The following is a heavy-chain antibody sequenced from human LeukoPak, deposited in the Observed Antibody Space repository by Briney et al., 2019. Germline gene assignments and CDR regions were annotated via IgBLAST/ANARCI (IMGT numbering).Heavy chain of an antibody. Sequence: KASETLSLTCAVYGGSFSGYHWSWIRQPPGKGLEWIGEINHSGSTYFNPSLKSRVTISVDTSKNQFSLKLSSVTAADTAVYYCARGYSSSWTSDYYYMDVWGKGTTVTVSS. V-gene: IGHV4-34*01. D-gene: IGHD6-13*01. CDR1: GGSFSGYH. CDR3: ARGYSSSWTSDYYYMDV. J-gene: IGHJ6*03. CDR2: INHSGST.